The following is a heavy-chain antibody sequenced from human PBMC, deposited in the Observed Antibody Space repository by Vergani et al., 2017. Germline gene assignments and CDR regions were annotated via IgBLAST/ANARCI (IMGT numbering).Heavy chain of an antibody. CDR1: GFTFSSYG. Sequence: QVQLVESGGGVVQPGRSLRLSCAASGFTFSSYGMHWVRQAPGKGLEGVAVIWYDGSNKYYADSVKGRFTISRDNSKNTLYLQMNSLRAEDTAVYYCARDGSGTRDYYGMDVWGQGTTVTVSS. CDR2: IWYDGSNK. V-gene: IGHV3-33*01. CDR3: ARDGSGTRDYYGMDV. J-gene: IGHJ6*02. D-gene: IGHD1-7*01.